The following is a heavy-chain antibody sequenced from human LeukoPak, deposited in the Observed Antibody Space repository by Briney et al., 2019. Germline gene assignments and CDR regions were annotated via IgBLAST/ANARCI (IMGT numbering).Heavy chain of an antibody. CDR2: TYYRSKWFI. Sequence: SQTLSLTCAISGDSVSTNSAAWNWIRLSPSRGLEWLGRTYYRSKWFIDYAVSVRSRITINPDTSKNQFSLKLSSVTAADTAVYYCARDPPPYYQIVGPYGYQRVWGQGTLVTVSS. V-gene: IGHV6-1*01. CDR1: GDSVSTNSAA. J-gene: IGHJ4*02. D-gene: IGHD1-26*01. CDR3: ARDPPPYYQIVGPYGYQRV.